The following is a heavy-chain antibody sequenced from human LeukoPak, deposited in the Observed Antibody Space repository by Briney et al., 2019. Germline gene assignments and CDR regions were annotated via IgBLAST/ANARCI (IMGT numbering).Heavy chain of an antibody. CDR3: ASSQTGSGPFDY. V-gene: IGHV4-59*01. D-gene: IGHD3-10*01. CDR1: GGSISSYY. CDR2: IYYSGST. J-gene: IGHJ4*02. Sequence: KSSETLSLTCTVSGGSISSYYWSWIRQPPGKGLEWIGYIYYSGSTNYNPSLKSRVTISVDTSKNQFSLKLSSVTAADTAVYYCASSQTGSGPFDYWGQGTLVTVSS.